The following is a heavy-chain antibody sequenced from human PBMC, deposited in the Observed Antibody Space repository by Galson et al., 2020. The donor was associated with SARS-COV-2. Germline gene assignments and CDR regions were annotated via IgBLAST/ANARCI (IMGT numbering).Heavy chain of an antibody. CDR3: ARGLRLLWFGGQGNWVDP. CDR2: INHSRRT. CDR1: GGTFSGYY. D-gene: IGHD3-10*01. Sequence: SETLSLTCAAYGGTFSGYYWSWIRQPPGKGLEWIGQINHSRRTHYNPSLTSRVTISVDTSTNQFSLKLSSVTAADTAVYYCARGLRLLWFGGQGNWVDPWGQGTFFTV. V-gene: IGHV4-34*01. J-gene: IGHJ5*02.